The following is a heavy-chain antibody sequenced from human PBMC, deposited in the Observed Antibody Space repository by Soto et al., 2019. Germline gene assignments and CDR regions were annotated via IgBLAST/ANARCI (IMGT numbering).Heavy chain of an antibody. V-gene: IGHV1-18*01. J-gene: IGHJ5*02. CDR1: GYTFTRYG. CDR2: INAYNVNT. Sequence: QVQLVQSGAEVKKPGASVKVSCKASGYTFTRYGIRWVRQAPGQGVEWMVWINAYNVNTKHAQKLKDRVTMNTDTYTSTAYMALMSLRSDDTAVYYCDSVLPPIDPWGQGTLVTVSS. D-gene: IGHD5-18*01. CDR3: DSVLPPIDP.